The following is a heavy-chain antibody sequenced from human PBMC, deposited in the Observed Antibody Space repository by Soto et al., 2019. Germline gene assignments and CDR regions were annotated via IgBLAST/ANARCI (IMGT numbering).Heavy chain of an antibody. CDR2: INAGNGNT. CDR1: GYTFTNYA. V-gene: IGHV1-3*01. Sequence: GASVKVSCKASGYTFTNYAIHWVRQAPGQRLEWMGWINAGNGNTKYSQKFQDRVTITRDTSASTAYMELSSLRSEDSAVYYCARGISATSNWFDPWGQGTLVTVSS. D-gene: IGHD6-25*01. CDR3: ARGISATSNWFDP. J-gene: IGHJ5*02.